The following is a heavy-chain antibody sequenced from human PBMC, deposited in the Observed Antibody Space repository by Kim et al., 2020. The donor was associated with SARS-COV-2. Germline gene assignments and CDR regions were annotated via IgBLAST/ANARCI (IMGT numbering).Heavy chain of an antibody. CDR2: INAGNGNT. V-gene: IGHV1-3*01. D-gene: IGHD3-22*01. CDR1: GYTFTSYA. CDR3: ARASYYYDSSPDY. Sequence: ASVKVSCKASGYTFTSYAMHWVRQAPGQRLEWMGWINAGNGNTKYSQKFQGRVTITRDTSASTAYMELSSMRSEDTAVYYCARASYYYDSSPDYWGQGTLVTVSS. J-gene: IGHJ4*02.